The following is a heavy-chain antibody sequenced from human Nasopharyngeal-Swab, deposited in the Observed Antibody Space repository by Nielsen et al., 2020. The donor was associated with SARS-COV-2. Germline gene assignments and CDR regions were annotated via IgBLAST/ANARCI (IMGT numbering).Heavy chain of an antibody. CDR3: ARDYLIIYYYDSSGYLALDV. V-gene: IGHV3-11*01. CDR1: GFTFSDYY. CDR2: ISSSGSTI. D-gene: IGHD3-22*01. Sequence: GESLKISCAASGFTFSDYYMSWLRQAPGEGLEWVSYISSSGSTIYYADSVKGRFTISRDNAKNSLYLQMNSLRAEDTAVYYCARDYLIIYYYDSSGYLALDVWGKGTTVTVSS. J-gene: IGHJ6*04.